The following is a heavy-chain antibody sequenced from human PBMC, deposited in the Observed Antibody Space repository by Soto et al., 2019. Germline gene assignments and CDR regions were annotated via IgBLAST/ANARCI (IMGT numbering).Heavy chain of an antibody. V-gene: IGHV1-69*13. Sequence: SVKVSCKASGGTFSSYAISWVRQAPGQGLEWMGGIIPIFGTANYAQKFQGRVTITADESTSTAYMELSSLRSEDTAVYYCARGRPYYDILTWTYYFDYWGQGTLVTVSS. J-gene: IGHJ4*02. CDR1: GGTFSSYA. D-gene: IGHD3-9*01. CDR2: IIPIFGTA. CDR3: ARGRPYYDILTWTYYFDY.